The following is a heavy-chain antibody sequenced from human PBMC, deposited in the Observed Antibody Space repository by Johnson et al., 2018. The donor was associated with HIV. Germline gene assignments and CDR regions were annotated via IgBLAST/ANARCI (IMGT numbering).Heavy chain of an antibody. Sequence: VQLVESGGGVVRPGGSLRISCAASGFTFDEYGMSWVRQAPGKGLEWVSNINWNGGSTNYADSVKGRFTISRDNAKNSLYMHMKSLRAEDTAVYYCAGDSLAHDAFDIWGQGTMVTVSS. V-gene: IGHV3-20*04. CDR2: INWNGGST. J-gene: IGHJ3*02. CDR1: GFTFDEYG. CDR3: AGDSLAHDAFDI.